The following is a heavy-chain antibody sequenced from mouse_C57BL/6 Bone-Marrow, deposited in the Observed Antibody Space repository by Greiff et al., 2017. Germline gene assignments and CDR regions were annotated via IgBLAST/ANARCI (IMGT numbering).Heavy chain of an antibody. CDR2: ISYDGSN. V-gene: IGHV3-6*01. CDR1: GYSITSGYY. CDR3: SRGAY. Sequence: DVQLQESGPGLVKPSQSLSLTCSVTGYSITSGYYWNWIRQFPGNKLEWMGYISYDGSNNYNPSLKNRISITRDTSKNQFFLKLHSVTTEDTATYYCSRGAYWGQGTLVTVSA. J-gene: IGHJ3*01.